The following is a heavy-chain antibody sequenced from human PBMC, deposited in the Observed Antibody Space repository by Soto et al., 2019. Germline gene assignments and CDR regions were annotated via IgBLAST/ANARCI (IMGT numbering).Heavy chain of an antibody. CDR2: INAGNGNT. Sequence: ASVKVSCKASRYTFTSYAMHWVRQAPGQRLEWMGWINAGNGNTKYSQKFQGRVTITRDTSASTAYMELSSLRSEDTAVYYCARYYYYYYGMDVWGQGTTVTVSS. J-gene: IGHJ6*02. CDR3: ARYYYYYYGMDV. CDR1: RYTFTSYA. V-gene: IGHV1-3*01.